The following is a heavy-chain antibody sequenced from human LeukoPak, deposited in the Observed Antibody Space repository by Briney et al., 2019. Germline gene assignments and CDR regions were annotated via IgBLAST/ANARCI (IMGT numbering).Heavy chain of an antibody. CDR1: GGSFSGYY. CDR3: ARGWGRNFDY. CDR2: INHSGST. Sequence: PSETLSLTCAVYGGSFSGYYWSWIRQPPGKGLEWIGEINHSGSTNYNPSLKSRVTISVDTSKNQFSLKLSSVTAADTAVYYCARGWGRNFDYWGQGTLVTVSS. D-gene: IGHD7-27*01. J-gene: IGHJ4*02. V-gene: IGHV4-34*01.